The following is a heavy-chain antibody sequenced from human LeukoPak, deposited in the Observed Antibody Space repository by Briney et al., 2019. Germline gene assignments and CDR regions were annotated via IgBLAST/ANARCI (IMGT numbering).Heavy chain of an antibody. J-gene: IGHJ6*02. Sequence: GGSLRLSCAASGFTFSSYEMNWVRQAPGKGLEWVSYIAGGGGANRFYSESVKGRFTISRDNAKNSLYLHMNSLRAEDTGVYYCARIGTTTRGPAGLDVWGQGTTVTVSS. D-gene: IGHD2/OR15-2a*01. CDR1: GFTFSSYE. CDR3: ARIGTTTRGPAGLDV. V-gene: IGHV3-48*03. CDR2: IAGGGGANR.